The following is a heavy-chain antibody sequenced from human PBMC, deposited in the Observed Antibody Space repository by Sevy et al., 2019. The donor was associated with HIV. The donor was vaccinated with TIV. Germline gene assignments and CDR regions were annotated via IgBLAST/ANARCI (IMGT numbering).Heavy chain of an antibody. J-gene: IGHJ5*02. CDR2: ISSSGSTI. Sequence: GGSLRLSCAASGFTFSDYYMSWIRQAPGKGLEWVSYISSSGSTIYYADSVKGRFTISRDNAKNSLYLQMNSLRAEDTAVYYCARDYYDSSGYYYLPNNWFDPWGQGTLVTISS. CDR1: GFTFSDYY. V-gene: IGHV3-11*01. CDR3: ARDYYDSSGYYYLPNNWFDP. D-gene: IGHD3-22*01.